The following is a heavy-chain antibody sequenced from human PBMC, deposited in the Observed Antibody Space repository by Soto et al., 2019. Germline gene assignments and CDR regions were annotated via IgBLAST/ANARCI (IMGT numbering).Heavy chain of an antibody. CDR2: MYYTGNT. D-gene: IGHD3-9*01. J-gene: IGHJ3*02. CDR3: ARYFDWPNAFDI. Sequence: SETLSLTCTVSGGSFGTYYWSWIRQPPGKGLEWIGYMYYTGNTNYIPSLKSRVTISVDTSKNQYSLKLRSVTAADTAVYFCARYFDWPNAFDIWGQGTMVTVSS. V-gene: IGHV4-59*01. CDR1: GGSFGTYY.